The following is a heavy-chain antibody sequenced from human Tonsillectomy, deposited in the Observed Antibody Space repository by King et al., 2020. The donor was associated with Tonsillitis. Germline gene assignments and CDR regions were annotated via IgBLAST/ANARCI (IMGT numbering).Heavy chain of an antibody. D-gene: IGHD3-16*01. CDR1: GFSFSTYS. V-gene: IGHV3-48*01. J-gene: IGHJ4*02. CDR3: ASLDTLVMLY. CDR2: ISSSSSII. Sequence: VQLQESGGGLVQPGGSLRLSCAASGFSFSTYSMTWVRQAPGKGLEWVSYISSSSSIIYYADSVKGRFTISRDNAKNSLYLQMNSLRAEDTAVYYCASLDTLVMLYWGQGTLVTVSS.